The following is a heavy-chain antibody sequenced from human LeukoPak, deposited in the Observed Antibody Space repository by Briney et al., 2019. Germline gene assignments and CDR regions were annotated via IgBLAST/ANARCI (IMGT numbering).Heavy chain of an antibody. V-gene: IGHV1-46*01. CDR3: AKDREVAPNYFDS. J-gene: IGHJ4*02. D-gene: IGHD5-12*01. CDR2: INPSGGST. Sequence: ASVKVSCKASGYTFTSYHMHWVRQAPGQGLEWMGIINPSGGSTSYAQKFQGRVTMTRDTSTSTVYMELSSLRAEDTAVYYCAKDREVAPNYFDSWGQGTLVTVSS. CDR1: GYTFTSYH.